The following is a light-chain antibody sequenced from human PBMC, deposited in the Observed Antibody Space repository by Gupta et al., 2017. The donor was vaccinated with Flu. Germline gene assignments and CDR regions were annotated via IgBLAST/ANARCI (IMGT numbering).Light chain of an antibody. CDR2: STG. CDR1: TGAVTSYYY. CDR3: LLYYGGAQPWV. V-gene: IGLV7-43*01. J-gene: IGLJ3*02. Sequence: QTVVTQAPSLTVSPGGTVTLTCASSTGAVTSYYYPNWFQQKPGQAPRALIYSTGNKYSWTPARFSGSLLGGKAALTLSGVQPEDEAEYYCLLYYGGAQPWVFGGGTKLTVL.